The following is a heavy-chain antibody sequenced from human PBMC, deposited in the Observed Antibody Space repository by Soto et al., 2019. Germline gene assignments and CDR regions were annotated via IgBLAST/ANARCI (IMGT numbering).Heavy chain of an antibody. CDR2: MNPLNGDT. CDR3: ARGNSGAFDI. D-gene: IGHD6-19*01. J-gene: IGHJ3*02. CDR1: GYTLTTYS. Sequence: QVQLVQSGAEVKKPGASVKVSCKASGYTLTTYSMHWVRQAPGQRLEWMGWMNPLNGDTKYSQRFQGRLTIIRDTSASTAYMELSSLRSEDTAIYYCARGNSGAFDIVGQGTMVTVSS. V-gene: IGHV1-3*01.